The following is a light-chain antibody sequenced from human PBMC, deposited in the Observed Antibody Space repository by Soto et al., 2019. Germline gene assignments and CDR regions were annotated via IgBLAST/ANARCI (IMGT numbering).Light chain of an antibody. J-gene: IGKJ1*01. V-gene: IGKV3-11*01. CDR1: QSVSSY. CDR3: QQRKT. CDR2: DAS. Sequence: EIVLTQSPATLSLSPGERATLSCRASQSVSSYLAWHQQKPGQAPRLLIYDASNRATGIPARFSGSGSGTDFTLTISSLEPEDFAVYYCQQRKTFGQGTKVEIK.